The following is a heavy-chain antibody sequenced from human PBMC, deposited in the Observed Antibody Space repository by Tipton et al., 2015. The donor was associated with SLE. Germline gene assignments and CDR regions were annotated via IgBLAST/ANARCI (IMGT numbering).Heavy chain of an antibody. CDR3: ARGHDSSGYSPGAFDI. CDR2: INHSGST. Sequence: TLSLTCAVYGGSFSSYYWSWIRQPPGKGRDWIGEINHSGSTNYNPSLKSRVTISVDTSKNQFSLKLSSVTAADTAVYYCARGHDSSGYSPGAFDIWGQGTMVTVSS. D-gene: IGHD3-22*01. V-gene: IGHV4-34*01. CDR1: GGSFSSYY. J-gene: IGHJ3*02.